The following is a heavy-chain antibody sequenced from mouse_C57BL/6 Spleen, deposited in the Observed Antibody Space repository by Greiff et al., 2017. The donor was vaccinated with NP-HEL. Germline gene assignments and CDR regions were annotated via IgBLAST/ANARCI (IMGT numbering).Heavy chain of an antibody. J-gene: IGHJ2*01. V-gene: IGHV5-4*01. CDR1: GFTFSSYA. Sequence: EVKLMESGGGLVKPGGSLKLSCAASGFTFSSYAMSWVRQTPEKRLEWVATISDGGSYTYYPDNVKGRFTISRDNAKNNLYLQMSHLKSEDTAMYYCARDSGDYGAFDYWGQGTTLTVSS. D-gene: IGHD2-4*01. CDR2: ISDGGSYT. CDR3: ARDSGDYGAFDY.